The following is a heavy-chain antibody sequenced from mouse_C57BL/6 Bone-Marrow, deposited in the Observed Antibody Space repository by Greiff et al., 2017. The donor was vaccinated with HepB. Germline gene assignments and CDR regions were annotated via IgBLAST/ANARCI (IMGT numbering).Heavy chain of an antibody. CDR3: ARRVYYSNRYYYAMDY. CDR1: GYTFTSYW. D-gene: IGHD2-5*01. V-gene: IGHV1-64*01. J-gene: IGHJ4*01. Sequence: QVQLQQPGAELVKPGASVKLSCKASGYTFTSYWMHWVKQRPGQGLEWIGMIHPNSGSTNYNEKFKSKATLTVDKSSSTAYMQLSSLTSEDSAVYYCARRVYYSNRYYYAMDYWGQGTSVTVSS. CDR2: IHPNSGST.